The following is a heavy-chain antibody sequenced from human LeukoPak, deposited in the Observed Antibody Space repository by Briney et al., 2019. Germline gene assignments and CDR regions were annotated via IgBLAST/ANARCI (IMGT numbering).Heavy chain of an antibody. CDR1: GGSISSSSYY. Sequence: PSETLYLTCTVSGGSISSSSYYWGWIRQPPGKGLEWIGSIYYSGSTYYNPSLKSRVTISVDTSKNQFSLRLSSVTAADTAVYYCVKGGSGRPYDYWSQGTLVTVSS. CDR3: VKGGSGRPYDY. V-gene: IGHV4-39*01. J-gene: IGHJ4*02. CDR2: IYYSGST. D-gene: IGHD3-10*01.